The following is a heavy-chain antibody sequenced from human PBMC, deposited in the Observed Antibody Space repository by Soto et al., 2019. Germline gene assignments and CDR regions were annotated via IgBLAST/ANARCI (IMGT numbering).Heavy chain of an antibody. D-gene: IGHD3-10*01. CDR2: IKVDSGNI. Sequence: ASVKVSCKASGYTFTRYGIHCVRQAPGQRLEWMGWIKVDSGNIEYSQKFQARVTITRDTSASTAYMEMNSLRVDDTAVYYCARDRLSMVGGITYFFDYWGQGTPVTVSS. V-gene: IGHV1-3*01. J-gene: IGHJ4*02. CDR3: ARDRLSMVGGITYFFDY. CDR1: GYTFTRYG.